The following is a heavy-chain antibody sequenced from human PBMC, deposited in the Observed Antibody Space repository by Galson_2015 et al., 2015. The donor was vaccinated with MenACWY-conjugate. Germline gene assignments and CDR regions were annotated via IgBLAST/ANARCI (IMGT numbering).Heavy chain of an antibody. CDR2: ITGSGDGT. Sequence: SLRLSCAASGFTFSSYAMSWVRQAPGKGLQWVSAITGSGDGTYYADSVKGRFTISRDNSKNTVFLQTNTLGADDTAIYYCAKEKPGAGVGAFDIGGKGTTVTVPS. D-gene: IGHD2-8*01. CDR1: GFTFSSYA. V-gene: IGHV3-23*01. CDR3: AKEKPGAGVGAFDI. J-gene: IGHJ3*02.